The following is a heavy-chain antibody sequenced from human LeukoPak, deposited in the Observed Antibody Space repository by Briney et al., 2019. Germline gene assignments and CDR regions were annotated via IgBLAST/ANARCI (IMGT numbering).Heavy chain of an antibody. CDR1: GFTFSDYN. D-gene: IGHD3-22*01. CDR2: INWNGGST. J-gene: IGHJ4*02. CDR3: ARDNDSSGSFDY. V-gene: IGHV3-20*04. Sequence: GGSLRLSCAASGFTFSDYNMRWIRQAPGKGLEWVSGINWNGGSTGYADSVKGRFTISSDNAKNSLYLQMNSLRAEDTALYYCARDNDSSGSFDYWGQGTLVTVSS.